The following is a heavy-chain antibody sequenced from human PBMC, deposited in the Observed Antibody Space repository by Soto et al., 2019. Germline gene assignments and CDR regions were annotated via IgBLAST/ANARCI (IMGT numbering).Heavy chain of an antibody. CDR1: GYTITSKY. CDR3: ATAVEAAGGYYYYFGMDV. D-gene: IGHD6-13*01. V-gene: IGHV1-46*01. CDR2: INPSGGST. Sequence: ASVKVSCKASGYTITSKYWHGVRQAPGQGFEWLGIINPSGGSTTYARKFQGRIAMTRDTSTSTVYMELSSLRSEDTAVYFCATAVEAAGGYYYYFGMDVWGQRTTLAVCS. J-gene: IGHJ6*01.